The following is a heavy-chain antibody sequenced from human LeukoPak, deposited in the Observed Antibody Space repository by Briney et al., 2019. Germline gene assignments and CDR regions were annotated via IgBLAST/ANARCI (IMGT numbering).Heavy chain of an antibody. CDR3: ARRRFLEWYHRY. CDR1: GGSFSGYY. CDR2: INHSGST. V-gene: IGHV4-34*01. Sequence: SETLSLTCAVYGGSFSGYYWSWIRQPPGKGLEWIGEINHSGSTNYNPSLKSRVTIPVDTSKNQFSLKLSSVTAADTAVYYCARRRFLEWYHRYWGQGTLVTVSS. D-gene: IGHD3-3*01. J-gene: IGHJ4*02.